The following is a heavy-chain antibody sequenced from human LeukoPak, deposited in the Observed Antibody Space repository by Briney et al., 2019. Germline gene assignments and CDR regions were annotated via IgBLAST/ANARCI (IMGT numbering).Heavy chain of an antibody. V-gene: IGHV3-7*01. CDR2: IKQDGSEK. J-gene: IGHJ4*02. CDR1: GFTFSSYW. Sequence: GGSLRLSCAASGFTFSSYWMSWVRQAPGKGLEWVANIKQDGSEKYYVDSVKGRFTISRDNAKNSLYLQMNSLRAEDTAVYYCARDGGEYYYDNSDYWGNFDYWGQGTLVTVSS. D-gene: IGHD3-22*01. CDR3: ARDGGEYYYDNSDYWGNFDY.